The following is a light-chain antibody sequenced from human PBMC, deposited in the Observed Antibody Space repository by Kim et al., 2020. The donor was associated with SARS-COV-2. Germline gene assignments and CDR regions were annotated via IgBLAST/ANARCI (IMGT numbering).Light chain of an antibody. CDR2: KAS. CDR3: QQYTNYSLT. V-gene: IGKV1-5*03. J-gene: IGKJ1*01. Sequence: ASVVNSVTITCRASQSISSWLAWYQQKPGQAPKLLIYKASSLQTGVPSRFSGSGSGTEFTLTISSLQPDDFATYYCQQYTNYSLTFGQGTKVDIK. CDR1: QSISSW.